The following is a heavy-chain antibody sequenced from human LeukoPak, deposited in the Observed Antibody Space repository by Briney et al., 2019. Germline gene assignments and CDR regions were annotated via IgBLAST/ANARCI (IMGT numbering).Heavy chain of an antibody. CDR2: INHSGST. J-gene: IGHJ4*02. CDR1: GGSFSGYY. D-gene: IGHD3-10*01. CDR3: ARGPSYYGSGSYKDY. V-gene: IGHV4-34*01. Sequence: NPSETLSLTCAVYGGSFSGYYWSWIRQPPGKGLEWIGEINHSGSTNYNPSLKSRVTISVDTSKNQFSLKLSSVTAADTAVYYCARGPSYYGSGSYKDYWGQGTLVTVSS.